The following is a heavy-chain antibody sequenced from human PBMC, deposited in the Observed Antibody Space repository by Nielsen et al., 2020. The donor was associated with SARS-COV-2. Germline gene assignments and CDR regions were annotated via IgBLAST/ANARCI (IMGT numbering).Heavy chain of an antibody. CDR3: ARFRSGGYWYFDV. Sequence: GESLKISCSASAFTFSRFAMHWVRQAPGKGLEWVSYISSNTGSYTNYADSVKGRFTISRDNAKASLYLQLDSLRPEDTAVYYCARFRSGGYWYFDVWGRGTLVTVSS. V-gene: IGHV3-21*04. CDR1: AFTFSRFA. CDR2: ISSNTGSYT. J-gene: IGHJ2*01. D-gene: IGHD3-3*01.